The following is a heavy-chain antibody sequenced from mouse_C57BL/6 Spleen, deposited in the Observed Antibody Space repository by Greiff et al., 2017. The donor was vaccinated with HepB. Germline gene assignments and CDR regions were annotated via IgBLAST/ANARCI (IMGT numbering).Heavy chain of an antibody. D-gene: IGHD1-1*01. Sequence: VQLQQSGAELARPGASVKLSCKASGYTFTSYGISWVKQRTGQGLEWIGEIYPRSGNTYYNEKFKGKATLHADKSSSTAYMELRSLTSEDSAVYFCATFITTVVAPVYFDYWGQGTTLTVSS. V-gene: IGHV1-81*01. CDR2: IYPRSGNT. J-gene: IGHJ2*01. CDR3: ATFITTVVAPVYFDY. CDR1: GYTFTSYG.